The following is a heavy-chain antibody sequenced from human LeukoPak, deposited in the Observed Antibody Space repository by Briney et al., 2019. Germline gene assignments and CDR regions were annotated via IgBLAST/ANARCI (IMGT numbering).Heavy chain of an antibody. V-gene: IGHV4-59*01. D-gene: IGHD3-10*01. CDR1: GGSISSYY. J-gene: IGHJ5*02. Sequence: PSETLSLTCSVSGGSISSYYWSWIRQPPGKGLEWIGYIYSSGSTNYNPSLKSRVTISVDTSKNQFSLELRSATAADTAVYYCARDRHGSGSAHSFDPWGQGTLVTVSS. CDR2: IYSSGST. CDR3: ARDRHGSGSAHSFDP.